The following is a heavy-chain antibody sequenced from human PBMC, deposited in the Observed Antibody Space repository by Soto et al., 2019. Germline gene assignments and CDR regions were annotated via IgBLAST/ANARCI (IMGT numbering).Heavy chain of an antibody. J-gene: IGHJ6*02. V-gene: IGHV4-31*03. CDR1: GGSISSGGYY. CDR2: IYYSGST. Sequence: PSETLSLTCTVSGGSISSGGYYWSWIRQHPGKGLEWIGYIYYSGSTYYNPSLKSRVTISVDTSKNQFSLKLSSVTAADTAVYYCARVGSPEEYQLLSTANYGMDVWGQGTTLTVSS. D-gene: IGHD2-2*01. CDR3: ARVGSPEEYQLLSTANYGMDV.